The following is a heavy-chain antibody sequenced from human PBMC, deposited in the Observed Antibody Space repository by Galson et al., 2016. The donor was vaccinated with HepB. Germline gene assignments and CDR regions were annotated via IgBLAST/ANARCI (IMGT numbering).Heavy chain of an antibody. CDR2: ISYTGGT. CDR3: VRDIQINWFYL. D-gene: IGHD2-21*01. CDR1: GDSISGSAYY. V-gene: IGHV4-39*02. J-gene: IGHJ5*02. Sequence: TLSLTCSVSGDSISGSAYYWGWIRQPPGKGLEWIGTISYTGGTSYNPSLKSQVAISVDTTKNHFSLELTSVTAADTAVYFCVRDIQINWFYLWGQGTRVTVSS.